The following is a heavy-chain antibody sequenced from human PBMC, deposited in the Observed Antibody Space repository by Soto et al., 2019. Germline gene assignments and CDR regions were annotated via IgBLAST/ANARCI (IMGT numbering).Heavy chain of an antibody. D-gene: IGHD2-21*01. J-gene: IGHJ4*02. CDR3: ARLNSILGGYYFDY. CDR1: GGTFSSYA. V-gene: IGHV1-69*12. Sequence: QVQLVQSGAEVKKPGSSVKVSCKASGGTFSSYAISWVRQAPGQGLEWMGGIIPIFGTANYAQKFQGRVTITADESTSTAYTELSSLRSEDTAVYYCARLNSILGGYYFDYWGQGTLVTGSS. CDR2: IIPIFGTA.